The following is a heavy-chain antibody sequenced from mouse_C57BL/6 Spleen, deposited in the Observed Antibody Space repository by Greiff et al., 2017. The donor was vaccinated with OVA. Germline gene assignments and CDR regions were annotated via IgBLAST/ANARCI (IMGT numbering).Heavy chain of an antibody. V-gene: IGHV1-52*01. CDR2: IDPSDSET. Sequence: QVQLQQPGAELVRPGSSVKLSCKASGYTFTSYWMHWVKQRPIQGLEWIGNIDPSDSETHYNQKFKDKATLTVDKSSSTAYMQLSSLTSEDSAVYYGARDYGSSYFDYWGKGTTLTVSS. CDR3: ARDYGSSYFDY. CDR1: GYTFTSYW. D-gene: IGHD1-1*01. J-gene: IGHJ2*01.